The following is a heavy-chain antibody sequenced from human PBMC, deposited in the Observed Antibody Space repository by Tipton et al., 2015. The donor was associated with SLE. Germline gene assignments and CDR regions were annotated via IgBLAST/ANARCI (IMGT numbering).Heavy chain of an antibody. J-gene: IGHJ6*02. Sequence: TLSLTCTVSGGSISSYYWSWIRQPPGKGLEWIGYIYYSGSTNYNPSLKCRVTISVDTSKNQFSLKLSSVTAADTAVYYCARGNGWSYYYYGMDVWGQGTTVTVSS. D-gene: IGHD6-19*01. CDR3: ARGNGWSYYYYGMDV. CDR1: GGSISSYY. V-gene: IGHV4-59*01. CDR2: IYYSGST.